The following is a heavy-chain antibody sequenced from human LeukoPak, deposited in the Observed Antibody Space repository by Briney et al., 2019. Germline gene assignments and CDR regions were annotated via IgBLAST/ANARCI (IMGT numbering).Heavy chain of an antibody. CDR3: ARGPYSSSLGPPYYYYYGMDV. D-gene: IGHD6-6*01. V-gene: IGHV4-34*01. CDR2: INHSGST. CDR1: GGSFSDYY. J-gene: IGHJ6*02. Sequence: SETLSLTCAVYGGSFSDYYWSWIRQPPGKGLEWIGEINHSGSTNYNPSLKSRVTISVDTSKNQFSLKLSSVTAADTAVYYCARGPYSSSLGPPYYYYYGMDVWGQGTTVTVSS.